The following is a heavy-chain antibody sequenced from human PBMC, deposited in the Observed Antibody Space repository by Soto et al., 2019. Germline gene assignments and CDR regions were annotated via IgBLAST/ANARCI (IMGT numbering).Heavy chain of an antibody. Sequence: PGGSLRLSCAASGFTFSTYAMNWVRQAPGKGLEWVSAISGSGGSTYYADSVKGRFTISRDNSKNTLYLQMNSLRAEDTAVYYCAKVAYYGGDYYGMDVWGQGTTVTVSS. J-gene: IGHJ6*02. V-gene: IGHV3-23*01. CDR3: AKVAYYGGDYYGMDV. CDR2: ISGSGGST. D-gene: IGHD4-17*01. CDR1: GFTFSTYA.